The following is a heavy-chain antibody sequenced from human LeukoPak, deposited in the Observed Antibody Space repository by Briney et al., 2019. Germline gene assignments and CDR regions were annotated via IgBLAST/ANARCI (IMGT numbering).Heavy chain of an antibody. CDR3: ARGQTFYGMDV. V-gene: IGHV4-34*01. Sequence: SETLSLTCAVYGGSLSGYYWSWIRQPPGKGLEWIGEINHSGSTNYNPSLKSRVTISVDTSKNQFSLKLRSATAADTAVYYCARGQTFYGMDVWGKGTTVTVSS. CDR1: GGSLSGYY. J-gene: IGHJ6*04. CDR2: INHSGST.